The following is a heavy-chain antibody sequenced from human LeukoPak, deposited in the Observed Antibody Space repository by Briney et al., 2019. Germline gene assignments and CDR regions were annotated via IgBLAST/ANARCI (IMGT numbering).Heavy chain of an antibody. CDR1: GGSFSGYY. CDR3: ARRRWYSSGWYRARILNYFDY. J-gene: IGHJ4*02. D-gene: IGHD6-19*01. CDR2: INHSGST. Sequence: SETLSLTCAVYGGSFSGYYWSWIRQPPGKGLEWIGEINHSGSTNYNPSLKSRVTISVDTSKNQFSLKLSSVTAADTAVYYCARRRWYSSGWYRARILNYFDYWGQGTLVTVSS. V-gene: IGHV4-34*01.